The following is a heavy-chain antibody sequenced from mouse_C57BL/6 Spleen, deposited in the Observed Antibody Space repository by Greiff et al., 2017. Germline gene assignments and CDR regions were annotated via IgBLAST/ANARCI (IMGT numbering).Heavy chain of an antibody. CDR2: IDPSDSET. V-gene: IGHV1-52*01. CDR3: ARSNWGESYFDY. J-gene: IGHJ2*01. D-gene: IGHD4-1*01. Sequence: QVQLKQPGAELVRPGSSVKLSCKASGYTFTSYWMHWVKQRPIQGLEWIGNIDPSDSETHYNQKFKDKATLTVDKSSSTAYMQLSSLTSEDSAVYYCARSNWGESYFDYWGQGTTLTVSS. CDR1: GYTFTSYW.